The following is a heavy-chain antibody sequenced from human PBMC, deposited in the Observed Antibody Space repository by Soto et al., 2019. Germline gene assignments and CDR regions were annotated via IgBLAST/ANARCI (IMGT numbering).Heavy chain of an antibody. CDR2: IYPGDSDT. Sequence: XESLKISWKGSGCSFASYWIGWVRQMPGKGLEWMGIIYPGDSDTRYSPSFQGQVTISADKSISTAYLQWSSLKASDTAMYYCARHRPKDAFDIWGQGTMVTVSS. CDR3: ARHRPKDAFDI. J-gene: IGHJ3*02. D-gene: IGHD6-6*01. V-gene: IGHV5-51*01. CDR1: GCSFASYW.